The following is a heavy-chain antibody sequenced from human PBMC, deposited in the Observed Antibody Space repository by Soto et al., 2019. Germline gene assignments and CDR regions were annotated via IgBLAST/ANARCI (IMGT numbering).Heavy chain of an antibody. CDR3: ARRYCSRADCYSDP. CDR1: GYTFFSFW. D-gene: IGHD2-2*01. CDR2: IDPGDSSA. Sequence: SLKISCHGSGYTFFSFWIVWVRQVPGKGLEWVGRIDPGDSSATYSPTFQGHVTISADRSTRSAYLQWRSLRASDTAIYFCARRYCSRADCYSDPWGQGTLVTVSS. V-gene: IGHV5-10-1*01. J-gene: IGHJ5*02.